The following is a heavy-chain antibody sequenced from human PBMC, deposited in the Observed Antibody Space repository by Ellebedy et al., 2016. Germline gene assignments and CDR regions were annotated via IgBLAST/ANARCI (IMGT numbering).Heavy chain of an antibody. Sequence: ASVKVSCKASGGTFSSYAISWVRQAPGQGLEWMGGIIPILGTANYAQKFQGRVTITADESTSTAYMELSSLRSEDTAVDYCARGVPTTRRMVHYYYGMDVWGQGTTVTVSS. CDR2: IIPILGTA. CDR3: ARGVPTTRRMVHYYYGMDV. D-gene: IGHD5-12*01. CDR1: GGTFSSYA. V-gene: IGHV1-69*13. J-gene: IGHJ6*02.